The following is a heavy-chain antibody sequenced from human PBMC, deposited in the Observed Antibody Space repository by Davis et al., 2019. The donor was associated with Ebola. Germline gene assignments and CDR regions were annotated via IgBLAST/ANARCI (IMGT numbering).Heavy chain of an antibody. CDR1: GFTFSSYA. CDR3: ARHDYGDSHFDY. J-gene: IGHJ4*02. Sequence: GESLKISCAASGFTFSSYAMSWVRQAPGKGLEWVSTISDDGGSTYYADSVKGRFTISRDNSKNTLYLQMNSLRAEDTAVYYCARHDYGDSHFDYWGQGTLVTVSS. V-gene: IGHV3-23*01. D-gene: IGHD4-17*01. CDR2: ISDDGGST.